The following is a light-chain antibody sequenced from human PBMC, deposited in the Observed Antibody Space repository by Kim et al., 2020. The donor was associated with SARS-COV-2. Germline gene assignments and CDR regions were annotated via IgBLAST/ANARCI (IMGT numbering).Light chain of an antibody. CDR3: YYAADNIRV. J-gene: IGLJ3*02. CDR1: VLAKKY. V-gene: IGLV3-27*01. Sequence: SYELTQPSSVSVSPGQTARITCSGDVLAKKYARWFQQKPGQAPVLVIYKDSERPSGIPERFSGSSSGTTVTLTISGAQVEDEADYYCYYAADNIRVFGGGTQLTVL. CDR2: KDS.